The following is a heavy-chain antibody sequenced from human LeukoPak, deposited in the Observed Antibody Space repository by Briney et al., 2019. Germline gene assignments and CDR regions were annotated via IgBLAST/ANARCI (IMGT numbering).Heavy chain of an antibody. Sequence: SVKVSCKASGGTFRRHTISWVRQAPGQGLEWMGGIIPMFATADYAQKFQGRVTITADESASTAYMELGSLRSEDTAVYYCARASSLLVEYFQHWGQGTLVTVSS. CDR2: IIPMFATA. V-gene: IGHV1-69*13. D-gene: IGHD6-13*01. CDR1: GGTFRRHT. J-gene: IGHJ1*01. CDR3: ARASSLLVEYFQH.